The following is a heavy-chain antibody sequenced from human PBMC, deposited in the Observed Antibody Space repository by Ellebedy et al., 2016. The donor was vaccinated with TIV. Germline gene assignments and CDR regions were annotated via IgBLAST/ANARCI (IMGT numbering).Heavy chain of an antibody. CDR3: ARSGDAWGIDF. V-gene: IGHV1-18*01. J-gene: IGHJ4*02. D-gene: IGHD3-16*01. Sequence: AASVKVSCKASGFTFTSYGFTWVRQASGQGLEWMGWISANNGDTHYAQKVQGRVSFTRDTSATTAYMELSSLTSEDTAVYYCARSGDAWGIDFWGQGTLVTVSS. CDR2: ISANNGDT. CDR1: GFTFTSYG.